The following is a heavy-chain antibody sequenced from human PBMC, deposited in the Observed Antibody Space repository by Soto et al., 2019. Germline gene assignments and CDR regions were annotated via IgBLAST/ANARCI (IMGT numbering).Heavy chain of an antibody. D-gene: IGHD3-3*01. CDR3: ARDGNYDFWSGYYS. Sequence: QVQLVQSGAEVKKPGSSVKVSCKAPGGTFSSYTISWVRQAPGQGVEWMGRIIPILGIANYAQKFQGRVTITADKSTSTAYMELSSLRSEDTAVYYCARDGNYDFWSGYYSWGQGTLVTVSS. CDR2: IIPILGIA. V-gene: IGHV1-69*08. CDR1: GGTFSSYT. J-gene: IGHJ4*02.